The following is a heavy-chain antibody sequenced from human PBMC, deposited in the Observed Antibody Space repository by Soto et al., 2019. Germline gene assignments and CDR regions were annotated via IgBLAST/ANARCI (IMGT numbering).Heavy chain of an antibody. D-gene: IGHD1-1*01. CDR2: IFYSGSA. V-gene: IGHV4-39*01. Sequence: PSETLSLTCTVSGASISSRSYYWGWIRQPPGKGLEWIGSIFYSGSAYYNPSLKSRLTISVDTSKNQFSLKLSSVTAADTAVYYCASPRGYFYNNTGNKEKDTWGQEAVLTISS. CDR3: ASPRGYFYNNTGNKEKDT. J-gene: IGHJ4*02. CDR1: GASISSRSYY.